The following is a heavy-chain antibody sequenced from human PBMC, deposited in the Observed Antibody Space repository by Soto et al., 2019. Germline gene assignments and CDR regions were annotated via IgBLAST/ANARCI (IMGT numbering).Heavy chain of an antibody. CDR2: ISAYPGNT. CDR3: ARVPRVVDV. J-gene: IGHJ3*01. CDR1: GYAFTSSG. V-gene: IGHV1-18*04. Sequence: DPVRASCKASGYAFTSSGCSWVSRAPGEELEWMGWISAYPGNTNFAQKLQATVTIPTASYTSTAYRQMRSLRSDDTAVYYCARVPRVVDV.